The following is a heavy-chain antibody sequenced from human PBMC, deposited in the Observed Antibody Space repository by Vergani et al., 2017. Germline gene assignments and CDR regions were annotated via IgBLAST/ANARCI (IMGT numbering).Heavy chain of an antibody. D-gene: IGHD3-10*01. CDR1: GGSISSGGYY. J-gene: IGHJ4*02. CDR2: IYYSGST. Sequence: QVQLQESGPGLVKPSQTLSLTCTVSGGSISSGGYYWSWIRQHPEKGLEWIGYIYYSGSTYYNPSLKSRVTISVDTSKNQFSLKLSSVTAADTAVYYCRYSGSPSSGYFDYWGQGTLVTVSS. CDR3: RYSGSPSSGYFDY. V-gene: IGHV4-31*03.